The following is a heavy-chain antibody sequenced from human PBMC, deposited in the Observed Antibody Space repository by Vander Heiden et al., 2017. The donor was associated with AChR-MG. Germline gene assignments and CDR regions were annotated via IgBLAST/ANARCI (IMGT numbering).Heavy chain of an antibody. Sequence: QVQLVESGGGVVQPGRSLRLSCAASGFTFSSYGMHWVRQAPGKGLEVVGVKWYDGSNKYYADSVKGRFTISRDNSKNTLYLQMNSLRAEDTAVYYCASFSSSFRMGDYWGQGTLVTVSS. D-gene: IGHD6-6*01. CDR2: KWYDGSNK. J-gene: IGHJ4*02. V-gene: IGHV3-33*01. CDR1: GFTFSSYG. CDR3: ASFSSSFRMGDY.